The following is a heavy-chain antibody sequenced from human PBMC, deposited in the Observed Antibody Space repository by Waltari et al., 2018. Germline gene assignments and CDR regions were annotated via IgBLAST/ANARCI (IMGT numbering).Heavy chain of an antibody. J-gene: IGHJ6*02. CDR1: GYTFTGYY. CDR3: ARDIAASDDYYYYYGMDV. CDR2: INPNSGGT. V-gene: IGHV1-2*06. D-gene: IGHD6-13*01. Sequence: QVQLVQSGAEVKKPGASVKVSCKASGYTFTGYYMHWVRPAPGQGLEWMGRINPNSGGTNYAQKFQGRVTMTRDTSISTAYMELSRLRSDDTAVYYCARDIAASDDYYYYYGMDVWGQGTTVTVSS.